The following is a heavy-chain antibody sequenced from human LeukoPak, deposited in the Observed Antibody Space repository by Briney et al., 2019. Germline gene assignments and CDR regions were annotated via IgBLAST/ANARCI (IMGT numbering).Heavy chain of an antibody. J-gene: IGHJ6*03. CDR1: GFTFSSYA. D-gene: IGHD3-10*01. CDR3: ARDQRGVRGVYYYYYMDV. V-gene: IGHV3-30*04. Sequence: GGSLRLSCAASGFTFSSYAMHWVRQAPGKGLEWVAVISYDGSNKYYADSVKGRFTISRDNSKNTLYLQMNSLRAEDTAVYYCARDQRGVRGVYYYYYMDVWGKGTTVTISS. CDR2: ISYDGSNK.